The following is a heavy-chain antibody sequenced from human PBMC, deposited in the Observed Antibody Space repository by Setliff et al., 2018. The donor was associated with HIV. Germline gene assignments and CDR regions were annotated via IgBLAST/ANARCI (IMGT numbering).Heavy chain of an antibody. V-gene: IGHV1-8*03. CDR3: ARVSRGGWQQVSRWDYYYMDV. CDR2: MKPNSGNT. Sequence: ASVKVSCKASGYTFTSYDINWVRQATGQGLEWRGWMKPNSGNTGYAQKFQGRVTITRNTTISTAYLELSSLRSEDKAVYYCARVSRGGWQQVSRWDYYYMDVWGKGTTVTVSS. D-gene: IGHD6-13*01. J-gene: IGHJ6*03. CDR1: GYTFTSYD.